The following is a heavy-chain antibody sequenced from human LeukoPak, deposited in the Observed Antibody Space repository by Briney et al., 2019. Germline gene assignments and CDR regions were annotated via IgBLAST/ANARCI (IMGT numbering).Heavy chain of an antibody. J-gene: IGHJ5*02. CDR3: ARPVAGTMGLFDP. Sequence: SETLSLTCTVSGYSISSGYYWGWIRQPPGKGLEWIGSIYHSGGTYYNPSLKSRVTISVDTSKNQFSLKLSSVTAADTAVYYCARPVAGTMGLFDPWGQGTLVTVSS. D-gene: IGHD6-19*01. CDR2: IYHSGGT. V-gene: IGHV4-38-2*02. CDR1: GYSISSGYY.